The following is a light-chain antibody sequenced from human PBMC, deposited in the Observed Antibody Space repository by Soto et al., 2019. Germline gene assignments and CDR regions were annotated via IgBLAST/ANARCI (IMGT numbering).Light chain of an antibody. CDR1: QDISSW. V-gene: IGKV1-12*01. Sequence: DIQRSQSPSSVSASVGDTVTITCRTSQDISSWVAWYQQKPGKAPKLLISAASSLQSGVPTRFSGSGSGTDFTLIISGLQPEDFATYFCQQGDSFPFTFGGGTKVDIK. J-gene: IGKJ4*01. CDR2: AAS. CDR3: QQGDSFPFT.